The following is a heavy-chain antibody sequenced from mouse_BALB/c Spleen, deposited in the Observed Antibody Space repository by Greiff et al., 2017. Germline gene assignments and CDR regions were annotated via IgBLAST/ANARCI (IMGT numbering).Heavy chain of an antibody. Sequence: EVKLMESGPELMKPGASVKISCKASGYSFTSYYMHWVKQSHGKSLEWIGYIDPFNGGTSYNQKFKGKATLTVDKSSSTAYMHLSSLTSEDSAVYYCARLMVPYWGQGTTLTVSS. CDR2: IDPFNGGT. V-gene: IGHV1S135*01. CDR1: GYSFTSYY. CDR3: ARLMVPY. J-gene: IGHJ2*01. D-gene: IGHD2-2*01.